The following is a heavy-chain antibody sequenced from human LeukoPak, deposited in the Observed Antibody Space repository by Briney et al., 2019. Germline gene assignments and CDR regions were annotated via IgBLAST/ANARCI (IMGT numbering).Heavy chain of an antibody. CDR1: GGSFSGYY. D-gene: IGHD6-19*01. Sequence: SETLSLTCAVYGGSFSGYYWSWIRQPPGKGLEWIGEINHSGSTNYNPSLKSRVTISADTSKNQFSLKLSSVTAADTAVYYCARQSDYSSGWYVDYWGQGTLVTVSS. V-gene: IGHV4-34*01. CDR2: INHSGST. CDR3: ARQSDYSSGWYVDY. J-gene: IGHJ4*02.